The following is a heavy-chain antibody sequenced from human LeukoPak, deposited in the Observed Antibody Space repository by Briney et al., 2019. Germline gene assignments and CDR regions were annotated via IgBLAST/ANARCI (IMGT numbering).Heavy chain of an antibody. D-gene: IGHD2-15*01. V-gene: IGHV3-23*01. CDR2: ISSSAGST. J-gene: IGHJ4*02. CDR1: GFTFSNYW. CDR3: AKEEYCSGGSCSFDY. Sequence: PGGSLRLSCAASGFTFSNYWMGWVRQAPGKGLEWVSTISSSAGSTYSADSVMGRFIISRDNSKNTLFLEMNSLRVEDTAVYYCAKEEYCSGGSCSFDYWGQGTLVTVPS.